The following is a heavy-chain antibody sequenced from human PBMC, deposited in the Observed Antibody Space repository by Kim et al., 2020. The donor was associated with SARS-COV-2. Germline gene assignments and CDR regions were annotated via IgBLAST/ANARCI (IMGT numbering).Heavy chain of an antibody. D-gene: IGHD2-8*02. V-gene: IGHV3-66*01. Sequence: GGSLRLSCAASGFTVSSNYMRWVRQAPGKGLEWVAVICSGGSTYYSASVKRRLFISRDNTNNTTHFQLISRRAADTAAFYYSTGQRGVGYLGMWSQGT. J-gene: IGHJ1*01. CDR1: GFTVSSNY. CDR2: ICSGGST. CDR3: STGQRGVGYLGM.